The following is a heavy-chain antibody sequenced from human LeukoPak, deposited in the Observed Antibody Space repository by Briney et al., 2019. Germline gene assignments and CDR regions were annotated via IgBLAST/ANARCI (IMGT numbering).Heavy chain of an antibody. CDR2: IYYSGHT. CDR1: SDPISSSSNY. D-gene: IGHD5-24*01. J-gene: IGHJ4*02. V-gene: IGHV4-39*01. Sequence: PSETLSLTCTVSSDPISSSSNYWAWVRQSPGEGLEWIGAIYYSGHTYYNPSLKSRITMSVDTSKNQFSLKVSYVTAADTAVYYCARHEEEDGYNAKTIDYWGQGTLVTVYS. CDR3: ARHEEEDGYNAKTIDY.